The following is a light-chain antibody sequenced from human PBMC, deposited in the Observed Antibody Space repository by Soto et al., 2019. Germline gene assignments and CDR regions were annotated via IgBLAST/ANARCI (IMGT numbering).Light chain of an antibody. J-gene: IGKJ1*01. Sequence: EIVLTQSPGTLSLSPGERATLSCRASQSVSKNYLAWYQQKPGQAPRLLIYGASNRATGIADRFSGSGSGTDFTLTISRLEPEDFAVYYCQQYGSAGTFGQGTKVEIK. CDR2: GAS. CDR1: QSVSKNY. CDR3: QQYGSAGT. V-gene: IGKV3-20*01.